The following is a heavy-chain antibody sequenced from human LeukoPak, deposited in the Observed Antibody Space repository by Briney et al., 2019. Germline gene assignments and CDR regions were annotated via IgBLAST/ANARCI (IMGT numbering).Heavy chain of an antibody. CDR2: IIPIFGTA. J-gene: IGHJ3*02. CDR3: AREEGGYIGKDAFDI. CDR1: GGTFSSYA. V-gene: IGHV1-69*13. D-gene: IGHD5-12*01. Sequence: SVKVSCKASGGTFSSYAISWVRQAPGQGLEWMGGIIPIFGTANYAQKFQGRVTITADESTSTAYMELSRLRSEDTAVDYCAREEGGYIGKDAFDIWGQGTMVTVSS.